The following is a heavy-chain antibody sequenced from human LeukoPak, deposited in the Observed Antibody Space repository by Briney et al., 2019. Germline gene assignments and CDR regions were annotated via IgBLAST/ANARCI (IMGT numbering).Heavy chain of an antibody. V-gene: IGHV3-20*01. J-gene: IGHJ4*02. CDR3: AREQNYGDYRVADY. Sequence: PGGSLRLSYAASGFTFDDYGMSWVRQAPGKGLEWVAGINWNGGSTGYADSVKGRFTISRDNAKNSLYLQMNSLRPEDTAVYDCAREQNYGDYRVADYWGQGTLVTVSS. D-gene: IGHD4-11*01. CDR1: GFTFDDYG. CDR2: INWNGGST.